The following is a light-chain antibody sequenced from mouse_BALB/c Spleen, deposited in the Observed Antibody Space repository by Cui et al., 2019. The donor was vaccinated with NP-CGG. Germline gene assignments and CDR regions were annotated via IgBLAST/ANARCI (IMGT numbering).Light chain of an antibody. Sequence: QAVVTQESALTTSPGETVTVTCRSSTGAVTTSNYTNWVQEKPDHLFTGLIGSTNNRAPGVPARFSGSLIGDKAALTITGAQTEDEAIYFCALWYSNHWVFGGGTKLTVL. J-gene: IGLJ1*01. V-gene: IGLV1*01. CDR3: ALWYSNHWV. CDR1: TGAVTTSNY. CDR2: STN.